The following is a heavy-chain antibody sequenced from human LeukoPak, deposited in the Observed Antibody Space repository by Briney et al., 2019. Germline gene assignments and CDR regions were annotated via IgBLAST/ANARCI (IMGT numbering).Heavy chain of an antibody. Sequence: SQTLSLTCTVSGGSISSGGYYWSWIRQPPGKGLEWIGYIYHSGSTYYNPSLKSRVTMSVDTSQNQFSLKLRSVTAADTAVYYCARLRYYDSSGYTFDNWGHGTLVTVSS. D-gene: IGHD3-22*01. CDR1: GGSISSGGYY. V-gene: IGHV4-30-2*05. J-gene: IGHJ4*01. CDR3: ARLRYYDSSGYTFDN. CDR2: IYHSGST.